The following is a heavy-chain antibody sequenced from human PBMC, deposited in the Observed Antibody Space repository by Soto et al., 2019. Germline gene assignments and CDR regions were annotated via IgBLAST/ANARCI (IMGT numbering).Heavy chain of an antibody. CDR3: ARELTDFAKYYFDY. Sequence: PGEALKISCSASGFALSGASVNWVRQAPGKGLEWVSYISASGATIYYADSVKGRFTISRDKAQNSVYLQMDSLKDEDTAVYYCARELTDFAKYYFDYWGQGSVVTVSS. V-gene: IGHV3-48*02. CDR2: ISASGATI. CDR1: GFALSGAS. D-gene: IGHD3-9*01. J-gene: IGHJ4*02.